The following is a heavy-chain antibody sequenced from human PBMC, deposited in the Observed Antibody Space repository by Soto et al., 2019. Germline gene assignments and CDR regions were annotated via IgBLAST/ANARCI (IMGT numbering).Heavy chain of an antibody. D-gene: IGHD2-21*02. CDR1: GVSISSTGYY. Sequence: SETLSLTCTVSGVSISSTGYYWSWIRQHPGKGLEWLGNIYYSGTTYYNPSLKSRLAISVDTSKNQFSLKLSSVTAADTAVYYCARGVTSARYHYYYYGMDVVGQWTTVTVSS. CDR2: IYYSGTT. J-gene: IGHJ6*02. CDR3: ARGVTSARYHYYYYGMDV. V-gene: IGHV4-31*03.